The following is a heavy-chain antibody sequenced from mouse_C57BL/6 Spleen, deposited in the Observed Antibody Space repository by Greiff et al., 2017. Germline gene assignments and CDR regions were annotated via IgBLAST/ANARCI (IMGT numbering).Heavy chain of an antibody. CDR3: ARPYYDYAWFAY. Sequence: VKLQQSGAELARPGASVKMSCKASGYTFTSYTMHWVKQRPGQGLEWIGYINPSSGYTKYNQKFKDKATLTADKSSSTAYMQLSSLTSEDSAVYYCARPYYDYAWFAYWGQGTLVTVSA. D-gene: IGHD2-4*01. V-gene: IGHV1-4*01. J-gene: IGHJ3*01. CDR2: INPSSGYT. CDR1: GYTFTSYT.